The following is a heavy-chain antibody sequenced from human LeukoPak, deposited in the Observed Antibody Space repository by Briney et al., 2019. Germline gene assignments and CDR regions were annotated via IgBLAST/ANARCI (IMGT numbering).Heavy chain of an antibody. V-gene: IGHV4-34*01. D-gene: IGHD3-22*01. CDR1: GGSFSGYY. CDR2: VNHSGSP. J-gene: IGHJ5*02. CDR3: ARGRHYYDSSGLSP. Sequence: SETLSLTCAVFGGSFSGYYWSWIRQPPGKGLEWIGEVNHSGSPNYNPPLRSRVTISVDTSKNQFSLKLSFVTAADTAVYYCARGRHYYDSSGLSPWGQGTLVTVSS.